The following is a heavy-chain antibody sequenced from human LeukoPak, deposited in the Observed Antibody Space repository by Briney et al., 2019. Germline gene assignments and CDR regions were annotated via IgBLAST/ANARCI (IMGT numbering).Heavy chain of an antibody. CDR3: XKXXELXWXXXXXXXLDX. Sequence: RGSLRLSCAASGFTFSSYAMSWVRQAPGKGLEWVSAISGSGGSTYYADSVKGRFTISRDNSKNTLYLQMNSLRAEDTAVYYCXKXXELXWXXXXXXXLDXWGXGTL. J-gene: IGHJ5*01. CDR1: GFTFSSYA. D-gene: IGHD3-10*01. V-gene: IGHV3-23*01. CDR2: ISGSGGST.